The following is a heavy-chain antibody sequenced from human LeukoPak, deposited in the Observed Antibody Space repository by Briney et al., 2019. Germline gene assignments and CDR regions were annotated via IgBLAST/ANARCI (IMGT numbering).Heavy chain of an antibody. CDR2: ISAYSGNT. V-gene: IGHV1-18*01. CDR1: GYTFTNYA. Sequence: ASVKVSCKASGYTFTNYAISWVRQAPGQGLEWMGWISAYSGNTNYAQKLQGRVTMTTDTSTNTAYMELRSLRFDDTAVYYCARSKGGNILYYYYDMDVWGQGTTVTVSS. CDR3: ARSKGGNILYYYYDMDV. J-gene: IGHJ6*02.